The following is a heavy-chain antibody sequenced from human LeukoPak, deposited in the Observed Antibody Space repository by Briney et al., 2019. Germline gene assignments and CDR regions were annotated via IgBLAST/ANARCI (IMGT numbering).Heavy chain of an antibody. J-gene: IGHJ4*02. D-gene: IGHD6-19*01. CDR3: ARHRLEYSSESPEYYFDY. CDR1: GGSISSYY. V-gene: IGHV4-59*01. CDR2: IHYSGST. Sequence: PSATLSLTCSVSGGSISSYYWSWIRQPPGKGLEWIGDIHYSGSTNYNPSLKSRVTISVDTSKNQFSLKLSSVTAADTAVYYCARHRLEYSSESPEYYFDYWGQGTLVTVSS.